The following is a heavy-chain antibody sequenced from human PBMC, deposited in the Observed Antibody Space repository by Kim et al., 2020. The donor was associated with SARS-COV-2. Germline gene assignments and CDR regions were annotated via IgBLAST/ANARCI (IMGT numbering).Heavy chain of an antibody. CDR3: ARKLESWFDP. CDR1: GGTFSSYA. CDR2: IIPILGIT. Sequence: SVKVSCKASGGTFSSYAISWVRQAPGQGLEWMGRIIPILGITNYAQKFQGRVTITADKSTSTAYMELSSLRSEDTAVYYCARKLESWFDPWGQGTLVTV. J-gene: IGHJ5*02. D-gene: IGHD6-6*01. V-gene: IGHV1-69*04.